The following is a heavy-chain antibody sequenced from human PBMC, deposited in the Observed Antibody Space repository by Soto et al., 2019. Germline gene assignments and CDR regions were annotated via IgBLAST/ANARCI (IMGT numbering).Heavy chain of an antibody. Sequence: QITLKESGPTLVKPTQTLTLTCTFSGFSLSTSGVGVGWVRQPPGKALEWLALIFWDDEKHYSPSLKNRVTITKYTSKNLVVLIMTNVDPVDTATYYCAHRDGYNYYHFQYWGQGTLVTVSS. V-gene: IGHV2-5*02. CDR3: AHRDGYNYYHFQY. CDR2: IFWDDEK. D-gene: IGHD5-12*01. CDR1: GFSLSTSGVG. J-gene: IGHJ4*02.